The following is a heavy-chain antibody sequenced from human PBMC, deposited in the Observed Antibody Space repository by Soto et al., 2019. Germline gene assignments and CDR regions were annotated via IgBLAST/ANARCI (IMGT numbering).Heavy chain of an antibody. CDR3: ARGGGVGVAGSAAFDM. D-gene: IGHD3-3*01. V-gene: IGHV1-2*02. Sequence: QLHLVQSGAVVKKPGASVTVSCSASGYPVTAYYMHWVRQAPGRGLEWMGGINPATGAAKYTLTFQGRVTLTRDTSTSTVFMELSGLTSEDTAGFYCARGGGVGVAGSAAFDMWGQGTLVTVSS. CDR2: INPATGAA. J-gene: IGHJ3*02. CDR1: GYPVTAYY.